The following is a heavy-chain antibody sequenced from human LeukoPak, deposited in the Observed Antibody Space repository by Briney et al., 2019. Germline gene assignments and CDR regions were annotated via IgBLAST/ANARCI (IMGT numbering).Heavy chain of an antibody. CDR2: ISSSSSYI. V-gene: IGHV3-21*01. J-gene: IGHJ3*02. CDR1: GFTFSSYS. CDR3: ARASWELLTGAFDI. Sequence: GGSLRRSCAASGFTFSSYSMNWVRQAPGKGLEWVSSISSSSSYIYYADSVKGRFTISRDNAKNSLYLQMNSLRAEDTAVYYCARASWELLTGAFDIWGQGTMVTVSS. D-gene: IGHD1-26*01.